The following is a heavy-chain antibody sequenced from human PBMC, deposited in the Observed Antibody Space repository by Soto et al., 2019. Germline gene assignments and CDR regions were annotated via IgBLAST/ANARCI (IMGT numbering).Heavy chain of an antibody. Sequence: QVQPVPSGAEVKTPGASVKVSCKASGYTLATYDINWVRQAPGQGLEWMGWMNPNSGNTGYAQKFQGRLTMTRDTALSVAHMELSSLRNEDTAVYYCARSDGYNFNWLDSWGQGTLVTVSA. V-gene: IGHV1-8*01. CDR3: ARSDGYNFNWLDS. CDR2: MNPNSGNT. D-gene: IGHD2-21*01. CDR1: GYTLATYD. J-gene: IGHJ5*01.